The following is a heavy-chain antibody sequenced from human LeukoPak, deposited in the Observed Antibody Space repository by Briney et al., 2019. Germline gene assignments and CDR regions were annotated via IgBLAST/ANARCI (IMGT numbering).Heavy chain of an antibody. CDR3: ARAAWGPKISFDY. D-gene: IGHD3-16*01. Sequence: GSSVKVSCKASGGTFSSYAISWVRQAPGQGLEWMGRIIPILGIANYAQKLQGRVTMTTDTSTSTAYMELRSLRSDDTAVYYCARAAWGPKISFDYWGQGTLVTVSS. V-gene: IGHV1-69*04. J-gene: IGHJ4*02. CDR1: GGTFSSYA. CDR2: IIPILGIA.